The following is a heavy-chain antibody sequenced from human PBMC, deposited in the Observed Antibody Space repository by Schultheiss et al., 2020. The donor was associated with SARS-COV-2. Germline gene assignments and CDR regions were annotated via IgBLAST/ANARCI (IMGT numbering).Heavy chain of an antibody. CDR1: GGTFSSYT. D-gene: IGHD3-22*01. CDR3: ARAADLPHYYDSSGYPDY. CDR2: IIPILGIA. V-gene: IGHV1-69*02. Sequence: SVKVSCKASGGTFSSYTISLVRQAPGQGLEWMGRIIPILGIANYAQKFQGRVTITADKSTSTAYMELSSLRSEDTAVYYCARAADLPHYYDSSGYPDYWGQGTLVTVSS. J-gene: IGHJ4*02.